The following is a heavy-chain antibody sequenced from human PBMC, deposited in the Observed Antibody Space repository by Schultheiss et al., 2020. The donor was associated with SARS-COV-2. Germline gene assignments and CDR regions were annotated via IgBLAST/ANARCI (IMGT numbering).Heavy chain of an antibody. CDR2: ISPYNGNT. CDR3: ARARPDKGGSRPYYYYGMDV. CDR1: GYTFTNYG. V-gene: IGHV1-18*01. D-gene: IGHD6-6*01. Sequence: ASVKVSCKASGYTFTNYGITWVRQAPGQGLEWMGWISPYNGNTIYAQNLLGRVTMTTDTSTSTAYMELRSLTSDDTAVYYCARARPDKGGSRPYYYYGMDVWGQGTTVTVSS. J-gene: IGHJ6*02.